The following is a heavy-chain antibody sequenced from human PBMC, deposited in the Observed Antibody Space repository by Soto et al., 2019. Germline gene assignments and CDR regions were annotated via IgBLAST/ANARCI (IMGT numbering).Heavy chain of an antibody. CDR2: ISSSSSYI. CDR3: ARDDLIGEAARGYYDYYGMDV. CDR1: GFTFSSYS. J-gene: IGHJ6*02. V-gene: IGHV3-21*01. D-gene: IGHD6-6*01. Sequence: PGGSLRLSCAASGFTFSSYSMNWVRQAPGKGLEWVSSISSSSSYIYYADSVKGRFTISRDNAKNSLYLQMNSLRAEDTAVYYCARDDLIGEAARGYYDYYGMDVWGQGTTVTVSS.